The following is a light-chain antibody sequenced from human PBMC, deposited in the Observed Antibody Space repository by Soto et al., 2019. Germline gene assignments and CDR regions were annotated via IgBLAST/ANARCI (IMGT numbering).Light chain of an antibody. CDR3: SSFTNTYSYV. CDR2: DVS. V-gene: IGLV2-14*01. Sequence: QSVLTQPRSVSGSPGQSITISCTGTSGDVGAYNYVSWYQQHPGKAPRLMIYDVSNRPSGASNRFSGSRSGNTASLTISGLQAEDEADYYCSSFTNTYSYVFGTGTKVTVL. J-gene: IGLJ1*01. CDR1: SGDVGAYNY.